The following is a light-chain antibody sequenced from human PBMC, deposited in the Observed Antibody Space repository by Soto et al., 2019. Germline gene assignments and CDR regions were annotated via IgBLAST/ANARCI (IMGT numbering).Light chain of an antibody. V-gene: IGLV2-14*01. CDR1: SSDVGGYHS. CDR3: SSYTTSSTRV. CDR2: EVS. Sequence: QSALTQPASVSGSPGQSITIFCTGTSSDVGGYHSVSWYQQHPGIAPKLMIYEVSNRPSGVSNRFSGSKSGNTASLTISGLQAEDEADYYCSSYTTSSTRVFGAGTKVTVL. J-gene: IGLJ2*01.